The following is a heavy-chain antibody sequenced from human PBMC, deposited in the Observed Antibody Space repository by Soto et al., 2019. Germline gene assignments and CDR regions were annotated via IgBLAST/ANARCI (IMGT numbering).Heavy chain of an antibody. Sequence: SETLSLTCTVSGGSISSSSYYWGWIRQPPGKGLEWIGSIYYSGSTYYNPSLKSRVTISVDTSKNQFSLKLSSVTAADTAVYYCARVPTVTTIFGVVIKDYYYYMDVWGKGTTVTVSS. D-gene: IGHD3-3*01. V-gene: IGHV4-39*01. CDR1: GGSISSSSYY. CDR2: IYYSGST. CDR3: ARVPTVTTIFGVVIKDYYYYMDV. J-gene: IGHJ6*03.